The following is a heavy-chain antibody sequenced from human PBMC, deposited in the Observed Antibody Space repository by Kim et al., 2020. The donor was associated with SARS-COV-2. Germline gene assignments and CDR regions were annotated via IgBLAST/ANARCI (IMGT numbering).Heavy chain of an antibody. V-gene: IGHV1-69*13. CDR2: IIPIFGTA. CDR1: GGTFSSYA. D-gene: IGHD6-19*01. CDR3: AREDSSGWSHVGSGDDAFDI. J-gene: IGHJ3*02. Sequence: SVKVSCKTSGGTFSSYAISWVRQAPGQGLEWMGGIIPIFGTANYAQKFQGRVTITADESTSTAYMELSSLRSEDTAVYYCAREDSSGWSHVGSGDDAFDIWGQGTMVTVSS.